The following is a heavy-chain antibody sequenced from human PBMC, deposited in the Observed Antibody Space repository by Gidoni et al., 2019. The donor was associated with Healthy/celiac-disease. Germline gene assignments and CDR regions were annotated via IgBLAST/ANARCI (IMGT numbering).Heavy chain of an antibody. Sequence: QVQLVQSGAEVKKPGASVKVSCKASGYTFTSYAMHWVRQAPGQRLEWMGWINAGNGNTKYSQKFQGRVTITRDTSASTAYMELSSLRSEDTAVYYCARASWWELHFDYWGQGTLVTVSS. CDR3: ARASWWELHFDY. D-gene: IGHD1-26*01. CDR2: INAGNGNT. V-gene: IGHV1-3*01. J-gene: IGHJ4*02. CDR1: GYTFTSYA.